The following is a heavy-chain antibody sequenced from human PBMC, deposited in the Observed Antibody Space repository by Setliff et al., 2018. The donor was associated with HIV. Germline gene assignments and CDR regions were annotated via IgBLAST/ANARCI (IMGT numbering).Heavy chain of an antibody. Sequence: GASVKVSCKASDYTFSSYGISWVRQAPGQGLEWMGWISAYNGNTNFAQKLQGRVTMTTDTSTSTAYMELSSLRSEDTAVYYCARSDYYDSSGYSWFDPWGQGTLVTVSS. CDR3: ARSDYYDSSGYSWFDP. D-gene: IGHD3-22*01. V-gene: IGHV1-18*01. CDR1: DYTFSSYG. CDR2: ISAYNGNT. J-gene: IGHJ5*02.